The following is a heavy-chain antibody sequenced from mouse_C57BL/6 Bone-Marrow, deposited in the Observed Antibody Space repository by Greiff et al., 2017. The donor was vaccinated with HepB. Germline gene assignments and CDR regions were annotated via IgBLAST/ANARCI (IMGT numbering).Heavy chain of an antibody. CDR3: ASIEGY. CDR1: GFTFSSYA. V-gene: IGHV5-4*01. CDR2: ISDGGSYT. Sequence: EVQLQQSGGGLVKPGGSLKLSCAASGFTFSSYAMSWVRQTPEKRLEWVATISDGGSYTYYPDNVKGRFTISRDNAKNNLYLQMSHLKSEDTAMYYCASIEGYWGQGTTLTVSS. J-gene: IGHJ2*01.